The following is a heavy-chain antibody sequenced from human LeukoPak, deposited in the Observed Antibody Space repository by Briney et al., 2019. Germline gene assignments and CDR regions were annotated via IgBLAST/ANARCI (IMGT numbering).Heavy chain of an antibody. CDR3: AREDYSGSYSFVY. CDR1: GGSISSYY. CDR2: IYTSWST. J-gene: IGHJ4*02. Sequence: PSETLSLTCTVSGGSISSYYWSWIRQPAGKGLEWIGRIYTSWSTNYNPSLKSRATMSVDTSKNQFSLKLSSVTAADTAVYYCAREDYSGSYSFVYWGQGTLVTVSS. V-gene: IGHV4-4*07. D-gene: IGHD1-26*01.